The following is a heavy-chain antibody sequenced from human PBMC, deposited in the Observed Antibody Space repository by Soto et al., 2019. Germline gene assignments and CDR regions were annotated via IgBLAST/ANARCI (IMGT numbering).Heavy chain of an antibody. CDR3: TRGPRPSSTGTGDL. D-gene: IGHD1-1*01. Sequence: GGSLRLSCVASGFAFGQYWMHWVRQAAGKGLEWVSRIGDDGARIDYADFVKGRFTIARDNAKNTLFLQMRSLRGEDTAVYYCTRGPRPSSTGTGDLWGRGALVTVSS. V-gene: IGHV3-74*01. CDR2: IGDDGARI. CDR1: GFAFGQYW. J-gene: IGHJ5*02.